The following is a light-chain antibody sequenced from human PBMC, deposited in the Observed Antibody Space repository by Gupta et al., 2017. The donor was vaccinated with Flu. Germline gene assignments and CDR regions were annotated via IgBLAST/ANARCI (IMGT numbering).Light chain of an antibody. Sequence: SYELTQPPSVSVSPGQTARITCSGDALPKKYTYWYQQKSGQAPVLVIYEDTKRPSGIPERFYGSSSGTTSTLTISGAQVEDEADYYCQSTDSSGDHWVFGGGTKVTVL. CDR3: QSTDSSGDHWV. CDR2: EDT. J-gene: IGLJ2*01. CDR1: ALPKKY. V-gene: IGLV3-10*01.